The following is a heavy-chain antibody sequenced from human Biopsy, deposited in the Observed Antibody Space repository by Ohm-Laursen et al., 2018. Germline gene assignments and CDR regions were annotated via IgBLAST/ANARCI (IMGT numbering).Heavy chain of an antibody. Sequence: SDTLSLTCTVYGESFNGHYWIWIRQPPGKGLEWIASIYYGGTTHYNASLQGRVTISVDQPKNQFSLRLTSVTAADTAVYYCSKRDLSGTSPVWGQGTTVTVSS. D-gene: IGHD1-26*01. V-gene: IGHV4-39*01. CDR3: SKRDLSGTSPV. CDR2: IYYGGTT. J-gene: IGHJ6*02. CDR1: GESFNGHY.